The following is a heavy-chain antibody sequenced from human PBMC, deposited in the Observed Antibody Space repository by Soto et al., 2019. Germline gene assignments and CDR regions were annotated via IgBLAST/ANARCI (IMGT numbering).Heavy chain of an antibody. V-gene: IGHV1-69*02. CDR3: ARAHSGGSCYVY. CDR1: GGTFSSYT. CDR2: IIPILGIA. Sequence: QVQLVQSGAEVKKPGSSVKVSCKASGGTFSSYTISWVRQAPGQGLEWMGRIIPILGIANYAQKFQGRVTITAEKSTSTAYMELSSLRSEDTAVYYCARAHSGGSCYVYWGQGTLVTVSS. D-gene: IGHD2-15*01. J-gene: IGHJ4*02.